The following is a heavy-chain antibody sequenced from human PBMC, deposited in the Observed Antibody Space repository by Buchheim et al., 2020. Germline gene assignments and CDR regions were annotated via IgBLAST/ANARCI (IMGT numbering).Heavy chain of an antibody. Sequence: QVQLVESGGGVVQPGRSLRLSCAASGFTFSSYAMHWVRQAPGKGLEWVAVISYDGSNKYYADSVKGRFTISRDNSKNTLYLQMNSLRAEDTAVYYCAKGMTTDVWGQGTT. V-gene: IGHV3-30-3*01. J-gene: IGHJ6*02. CDR1: GFTFSSYA. D-gene: IGHD4-11*01. CDR2: ISYDGSNK. CDR3: AKGMTTDV.